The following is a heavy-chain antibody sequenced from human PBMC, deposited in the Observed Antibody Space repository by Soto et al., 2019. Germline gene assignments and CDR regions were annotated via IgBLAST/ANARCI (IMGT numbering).Heavy chain of an antibody. J-gene: IGHJ5*02. CDR1: GFTFINYA. Sequence: GGSLRLSCAASGFTFINYAMSWVRQAPGKGLEWVSDILRSRSSAASPHSVRGRHTLSRDNTKHTLYLQMNSLRPDDSAVYYCAKSQPGRNWLDTLGQGTQVTGSS. CDR3: AKSQPGRNWLDT. D-gene: IGHD5-18*01. V-gene: IGHV3-23*01. CDR2: ILRSRSSA.